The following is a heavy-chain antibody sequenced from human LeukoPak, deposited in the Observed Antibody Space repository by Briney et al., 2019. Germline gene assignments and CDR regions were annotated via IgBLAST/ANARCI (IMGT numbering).Heavy chain of an antibody. CDR1: GGSFSGYY. CDR2: INHSGST. Sequence: PSETLSLTCAVYGGSFSGYYWSWIRQPPGKGLEWIGEINHSGSTNYNPSLKSRVTISVDTSKNQFSLKLSSVTAADTAVYYCARGSKKSGPAVTAIRYFDLWGRGTLVTVSS. J-gene: IGHJ2*01. CDR3: ARGSKKSGPAVTAIRYFDL. V-gene: IGHV4-34*01. D-gene: IGHD2-21*02.